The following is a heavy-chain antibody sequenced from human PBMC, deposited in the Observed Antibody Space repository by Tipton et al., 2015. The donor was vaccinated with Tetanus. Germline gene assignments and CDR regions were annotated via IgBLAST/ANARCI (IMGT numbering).Heavy chain of an antibody. CDR3: ARYYCPSGSCRHFDF. D-gene: IGHD2-8*01. J-gene: IGHJ4*02. Sequence: LRLSCSVSGGSISGDYWSWIRQPPGKGLEWIGYVYYPGKTNSNPSLKSRVTISVDTSRSQFSLKLRSVTAADTAIYYCARYYCPSGSCRHFDFWGQGTLVTVSS. CDR2: VYYPGKT. CDR1: GGSISGDY. V-gene: IGHV4-59*03.